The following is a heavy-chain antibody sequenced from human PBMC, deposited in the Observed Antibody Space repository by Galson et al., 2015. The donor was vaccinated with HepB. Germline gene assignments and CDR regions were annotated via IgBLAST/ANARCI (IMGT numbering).Heavy chain of an antibody. J-gene: IGHJ4*02. V-gene: IGHV3-15*04. D-gene: IGHD3-22*01. CDR2: IVTKTEGGTT. CDR3: SIGIGITMMDY. CDR1: GFTFNNAW. Sequence: SLRLSCAVSGFTFNNAWMSWVRQAPGQGLEWVGRIVTKTEGGTTDYAIPVKGRFTISRDDSKNTLYLQMNSLKTDDTALYCCSIGIGITMMDYWGQGTLVTVSS.